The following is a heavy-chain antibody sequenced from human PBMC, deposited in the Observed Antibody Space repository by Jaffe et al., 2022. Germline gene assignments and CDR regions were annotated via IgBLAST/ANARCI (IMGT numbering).Heavy chain of an antibody. CDR1: GYSISSGYY. CDR2: IYHSGST. D-gene: IGHD5-18*01. CDR3: ARQQTRYSYGLA. J-gene: IGHJ5*02. Sequence: QVQLQESGPGLVKPSETLSLTCAVSGYSISSGYYWGWIRQPPGKGLEWIGSIYHSGSTYYNPSLKSRVTISVDTSKNQFSLKLSSVTAADTAVYYCARQQTRYSYGLAWGQGTLVTVSS. V-gene: IGHV4-38-2*01.